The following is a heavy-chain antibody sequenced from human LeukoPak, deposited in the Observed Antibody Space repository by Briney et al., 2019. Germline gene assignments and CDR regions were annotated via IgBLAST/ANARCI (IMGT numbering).Heavy chain of an antibody. CDR2: ISGSGGST. V-gene: IGHV3-23*01. J-gene: IGHJ4*02. D-gene: IGHD3-22*01. Sequence: PGGSLRLSCAASGFTFSSYAMSWVRQAPGKGLEWVSAISGSGGSTYYADSVKGRFTISRDNSKNTLYLQMNSLRAEDTAVYYCAKDWYYYDSSGLYFDYWGQGTQVTVSS. CDR3: AKDWYYYDSSGLYFDY. CDR1: GFTFSSYA.